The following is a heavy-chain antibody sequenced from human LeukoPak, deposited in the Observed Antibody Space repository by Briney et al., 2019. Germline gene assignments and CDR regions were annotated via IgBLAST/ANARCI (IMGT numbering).Heavy chain of an antibody. CDR2: IYYSGST. CDR3: AGVHYYDSSGYYHYAFDI. Sequence: SQTLSLTCTVSGGSISSGDYYWSWIRQPPGKGLEWIGYIYYSGSTYYNPSLKSRVTISVDTSKNQFSLKLSSVTAADTAVYYCAGVHYYDSSGYYHYAFDIWGQGTMVTVPS. CDR1: GGSISSGDYY. J-gene: IGHJ3*02. V-gene: IGHV4-30-4*08. D-gene: IGHD3-22*01.